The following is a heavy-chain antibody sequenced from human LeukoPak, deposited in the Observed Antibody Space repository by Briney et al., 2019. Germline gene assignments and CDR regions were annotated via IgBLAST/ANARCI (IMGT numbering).Heavy chain of an antibody. J-gene: IGHJ3*02. Sequence: GSLRLSCAASGFTVSTNYMSWIRQPPGKGLEWIGYIYYNGNAYYSPSLKSRLTISADTSKNQFSLKLSSVTAADTAVYYCARHDAYSRAFDIWGQGAMVTVSS. V-gene: IGHV4-59*08. CDR2: IYYNGNA. CDR1: GFTVSTNY. D-gene: IGHD5-24*01. CDR3: ARHDAYSRAFDI.